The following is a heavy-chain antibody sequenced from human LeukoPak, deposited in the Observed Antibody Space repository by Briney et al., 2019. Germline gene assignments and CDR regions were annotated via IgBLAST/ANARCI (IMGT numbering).Heavy chain of an antibody. CDR1: GYTFTGYY. CDR2: INPNSGGT. Sequence: GASVKVSCKASGYTFTGYYMHWVRQAPGQGLEWMGWINPNSGGTNYAQKFQGRVTMTRNTSISTAYMELSSLRSEDTAVYYCARGRYSRTNYYYYGVDVWGQGTTVTVSS. CDR3: ARGRYSRTNYYYYGVDV. D-gene: IGHD4-11*01. V-gene: IGHV1-2*02. J-gene: IGHJ6*02.